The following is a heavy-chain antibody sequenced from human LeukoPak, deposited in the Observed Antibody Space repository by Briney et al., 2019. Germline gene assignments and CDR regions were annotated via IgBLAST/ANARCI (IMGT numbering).Heavy chain of an antibody. CDR1: GYTFTGYY. CDR2: INPNSGGT. CDR3: AAEIVGATGDFDY. Sequence: ASVKVSCRASGYTFTGYYMHWVRQAPGQGLEWMGWINPNSGGTNYAQKFQGRVTMTRDTSTSTVYMELSSLRSEDTAVYYCAAEIVGATGDFDYWGQGTLVTVSS. J-gene: IGHJ4*02. V-gene: IGHV1-2*02. D-gene: IGHD1-26*01.